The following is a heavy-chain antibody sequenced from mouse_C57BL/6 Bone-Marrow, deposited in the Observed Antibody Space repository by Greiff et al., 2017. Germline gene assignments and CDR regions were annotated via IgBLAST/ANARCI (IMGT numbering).Heavy chain of an antibody. CDR1: GFTFSSYG. CDR2: ISSGGSYT. CDR3: ARHRGFWFAY. J-gene: IGHJ3*01. V-gene: IGHV5-6*01. Sequence: EVQVVESGGDLVKPGGSLKLSCAASGFTFSSYGMSWVRQTPDKRLEWVATISSGGSYTYYPDSVKGRFTISRDNAKNTLYLQMSSLKSEDTAMYYCARHRGFWFAYWGQGTLVTVSA.